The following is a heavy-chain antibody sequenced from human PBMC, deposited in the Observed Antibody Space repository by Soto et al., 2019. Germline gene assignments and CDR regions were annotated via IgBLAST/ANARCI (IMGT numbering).Heavy chain of an antibody. CDR3: ASLRSGWRMDY. Sequence: QLQLQESRSGLVKPSQTLSLTCAVSGGSISSGGYSWSWIRQPPGKGMEWIGYIYHSGSTYYNPSHKSRVSISVDRSKNQFSPKLSSVTAADTAANYWASLRSGWRMDYRGQGTLVAVAS. CDR2: IYHSGST. V-gene: IGHV4-30-2*01. D-gene: IGHD6-19*01. CDR1: GGSISSGGYS. J-gene: IGHJ4*02.